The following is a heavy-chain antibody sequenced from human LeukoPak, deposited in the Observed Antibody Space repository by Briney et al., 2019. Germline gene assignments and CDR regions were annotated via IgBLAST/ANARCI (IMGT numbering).Heavy chain of an antibody. Sequence: ASVKVPCKASGYTFTGYYMHWVRQAPGQGLEWMGWINPNSGGTNYAQKFQGRVIMTRDTSISAVYMELSRLRSDDTAVYYCARDGTGVYNLVQYWGQGTLVTVSS. CDR2: INPNSGGT. J-gene: IGHJ4*02. CDR1: GYTFTGYY. V-gene: IGHV1-2*02. D-gene: IGHD5-24*01. CDR3: ARDGTGVYNLVQY.